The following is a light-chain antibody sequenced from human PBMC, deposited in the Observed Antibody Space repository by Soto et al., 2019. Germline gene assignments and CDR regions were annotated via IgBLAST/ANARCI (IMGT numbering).Light chain of an antibody. J-gene: IGLJ2*01. V-gene: IGLV1-40*01. Sequence: QSVLTQSPSVSGAPGQRVTISCTGSSSNIGAGYDVHWYQQLPGRAPKLLIYGNTSRPSGVPDRFSGSKSGTSASLAITGLQAEDEADYYCLSFDSSLSVVFGGGTKLTVL. CDR3: LSFDSSLSVV. CDR2: GNT. CDR1: SSNIGAGYD.